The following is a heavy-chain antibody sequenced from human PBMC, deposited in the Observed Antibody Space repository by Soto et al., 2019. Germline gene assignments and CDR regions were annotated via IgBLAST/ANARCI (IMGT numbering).Heavy chain of an antibody. CDR2: ISFDGRTE. CDR3: AKTIDTPSGESRGRGALLDY. CDR1: GFMFSVYG. D-gene: IGHD3-22*01. V-gene: IGHV3-30*18. Sequence: QVQLVESGGGVVQPGRSLRLSCAASGFMFSVYGMHWVRQAPGKGPEWVAVISFDGRTEFYADPVKGRFTISRDNPKSTVFLQMNSLRPEDTAIYYCAKTIDTPSGESRGRGALLDYWGQGTLVTVSS. J-gene: IGHJ4*02.